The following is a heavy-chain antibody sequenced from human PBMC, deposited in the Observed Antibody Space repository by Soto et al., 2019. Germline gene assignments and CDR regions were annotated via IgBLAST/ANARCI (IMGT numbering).Heavy chain of an antibody. J-gene: IGHJ4*02. CDR1: GGTFSSYT. D-gene: IGHD6-19*01. CDR2: IIPILGIA. Sequence: QVQLVQSGAEVKKPGSSVKVSCKASGGTFSSYTIIWVRQAPGQGLEWMGRIIPILGIANYAQKFQGRVTITADKSTSTAYMELSSLTSEDTAVYYCARDHPRAVAGKDLNYWGQGTLVTVSS. V-gene: IGHV1-69*08. CDR3: ARDHPRAVAGKDLNY.